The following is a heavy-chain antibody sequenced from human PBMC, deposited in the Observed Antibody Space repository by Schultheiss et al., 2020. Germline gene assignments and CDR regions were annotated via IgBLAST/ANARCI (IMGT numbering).Heavy chain of an antibody. D-gene: IGHD3-10*01. CDR2: IRSKAYGGTA. Sequence: GGSLRLSCTASGFTFGDNGMSWFRQAPGKGLEWVGFIRSKAYGGTAEYAASVKGRFTLSRDDSKSIAYLQMNSLKTEDTAVYYCTRGGEIQPYYYYYYMDVWGKGTTVTVSS. CDR1: GFTFGDNG. CDR3: TRGGEIQPYYYYYYMDV. V-gene: IGHV3-49*03. J-gene: IGHJ6*03.